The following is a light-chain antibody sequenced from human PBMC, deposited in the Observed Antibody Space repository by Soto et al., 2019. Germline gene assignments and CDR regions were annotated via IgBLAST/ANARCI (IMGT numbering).Light chain of an antibody. CDR3: RSYTNIANLV. Sequence: QSALTQPASVSGSPGQSITISCTGTRSDVGGFDYVSWYQQHPGEAPKLIIYEVTHRPSGVSNRFSGSKSGNTASLTISGLRAEDEADYYCRSYTNIANLVFGGGTKLTVL. CDR2: EVT. J-gene: IGLJ3*02. CDR1: RSDVGGFDY. V-gene: IGLV2-14*01.